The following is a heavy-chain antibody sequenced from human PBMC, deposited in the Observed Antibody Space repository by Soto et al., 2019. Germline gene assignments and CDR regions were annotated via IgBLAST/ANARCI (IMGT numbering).Heavy chain of an antibody. CDR2: SNPRGGST. D-gene: IGHD3-22*01. Sequence: ASVKVSCQASGYTVTSYYMHCVRQAPGQGLEWMGISNPRGGSTSYAQKFQGRVTITRDTSTSTVYMELSRLRSEDTAGYYCVRHTHYDSSGYNWLDVWGQGTLVTVSS. J-gene: IGHJ5*02. CDR1: GYTVTSYY. V-gene: IGHV1-46*01. CDR3: VRHTHYDSSGYNWLDV.